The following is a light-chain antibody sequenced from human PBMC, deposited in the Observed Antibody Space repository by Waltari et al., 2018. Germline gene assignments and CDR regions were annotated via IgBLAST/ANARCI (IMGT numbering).Light chain of an antibody. CDR2: GAT. CDR3: QHYLRLPVT. Sequence: EIVLTQSPGTLSLSIGERATVACRASQGVSRALACYQQKPGQAPRLLIYGATTRATGIPDRFSGSGSGTDFSLTISRLEPDDFAVYYCQHYLRLPVTFGQGTTVEI. CDR1: QGVSRA. J-gene: IGKJ1*01. V-gene: IGKV3-20*01.